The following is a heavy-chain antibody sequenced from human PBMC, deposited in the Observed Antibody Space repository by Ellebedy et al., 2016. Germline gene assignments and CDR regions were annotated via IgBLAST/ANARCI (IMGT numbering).Heavy chain of an antibody. D-gene: IGHD2-8*01. V-gene: IGHV2-5*01. Sequence: SGPTLVKPTQTLTLTCTFSGFSLSTSGVGVGWIRQPPGKALEWLALIYWNDDKRYSPSLKSRLTITKDTSKNQVVLTMTNMDPVDTATYYCAHREMVYAPYYYYGMDVWGQGTTVTVSS. CDR2: IYWNDDK. J-gene: IGHJ6*02. CDR1: GFSLSTSGVG. CDR3: AHREMVYAPYYYYGMDV.